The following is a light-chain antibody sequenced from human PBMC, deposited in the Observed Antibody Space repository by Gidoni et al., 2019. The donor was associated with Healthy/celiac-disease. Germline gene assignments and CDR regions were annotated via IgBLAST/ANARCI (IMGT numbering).Light chain of an antibody. V-gene: IGKV3-20*01. CDR2: GAP. CDR1: QSVSSSY. CDR3: QQYGSSPRT. J-gene: IGKJ1*01. Sequence: VLTLSPGTLSLSPGERATFSCRASQSVSSSYLAWYQQKPGQATRLLIDGAPSKATGIPDRFSGSGSGTDFTLTISRLEPEDFAVYYYQQYGSSPRTFGQGTKVEIK.